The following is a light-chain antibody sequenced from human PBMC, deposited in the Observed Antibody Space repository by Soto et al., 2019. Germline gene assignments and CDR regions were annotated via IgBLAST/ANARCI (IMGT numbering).Light chain of an antibody. J-gene: IGKJ1*01. CDR3: QQYGSSPAT. Sequence: PGDRATLSCRASQSVSSYVAWYQQKAGQAPRLLIYDASNRATGIPARFSGSGSGTDFTLTISRLEPEDFAVYYCQQYGSSPATFGQGTKVDIK. CDR1: QSVSSY. CDR2: DAS. V-gene: IGKV3-20*01.